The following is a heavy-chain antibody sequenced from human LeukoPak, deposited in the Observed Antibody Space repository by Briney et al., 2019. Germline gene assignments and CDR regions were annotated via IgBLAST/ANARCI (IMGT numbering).Heavy chain of an antibody. D-gene: IGHD5-24*01. CDR3: ARNRDGYKNDAFDI. V-gene: IGHV3-74*01. CDR2: INSDGSST. CDR1: GFTFSSYW. J-gene: IGHJ3*02. Sequence: GGSLRLSCAASGFTFSSYWMHWVRQVPGKGLVWVSRINSDGSSTSYADSVKGRFTISRDNAKNSLYLQMNSLRAEDTAVYYCARNRDGYKNDAFDIWAKGQWSPSLQ.